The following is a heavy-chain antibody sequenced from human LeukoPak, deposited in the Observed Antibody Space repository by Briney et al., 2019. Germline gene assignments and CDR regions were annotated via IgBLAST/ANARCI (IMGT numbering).Heavy chain of an antibody. CDR2: ISYDGSNK. V-gene: IGHV3-30*04. CDR3: ARDRYDYGDYGIFI. Sequence: QPGRSLRLSCAASGFTFSSYAMHWVRQAPGKGLEWVAVISYDGSNKYYADSVKGRFTISRDNSKNTLYLQMNSLRAEDTAVYYCARDRYDYGDYGIFIWGQGTLVTVSS. D-gene: IGHD4-17*01. CDR1: GFTFSSYA. J-gene: IGHJ4*02.